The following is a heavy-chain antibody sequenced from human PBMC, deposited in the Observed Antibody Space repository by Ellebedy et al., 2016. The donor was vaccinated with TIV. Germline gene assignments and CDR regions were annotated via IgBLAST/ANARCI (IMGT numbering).Heavy chain of an antibody. CDR2: IKQDGSEK. Sequence: GGSLRLSCAASGFTFSSYWMSWVRQAPGKGLEWVANIKQDGSEKYYVDSVKGRFTISRDNAKNSLYLQMNSLRAEDTAVYYCARAQPLLWFGDNWFDPWGQGTLVTVSS. V-gene: IGHV3-7*01. CDR3: ARAQPLLWFGDNWFDP. D-gene: IGHD3-10*01. CDR1: GFTFSSYW. J-gene: IGHJ5*02.